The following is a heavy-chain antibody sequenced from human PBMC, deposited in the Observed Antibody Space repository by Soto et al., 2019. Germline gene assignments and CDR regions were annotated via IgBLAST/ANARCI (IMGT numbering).Heavy chain of an antibody. CDR1: GFTFSNAW. D-gene: IGHD6-19*01. CDR3: TRLLRIAVAGTGY. V-gene: IGHV3-15*07. CDR2: IKSKTDGGTT. J-gene: IGHJ4*02. Sequence: GGSLRLSCAASGFTFSNAWMNWVRQAPGKGLEWVGRIKSKTDGGTTDYAAPVKGRFTISRDDSKNTLYLQMNSLKTEDTAVYYCTRLLRIAVAGTGYWGQGTLVTVSS.